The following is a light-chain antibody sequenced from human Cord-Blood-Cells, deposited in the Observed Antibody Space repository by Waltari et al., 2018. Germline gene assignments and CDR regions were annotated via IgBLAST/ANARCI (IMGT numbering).Light chain of an antibody. CDR2: EVS. CDR3: SSYTSSSTWV. Sequence: QSALTQPASVSRSPGPSLTISCTGTSSDVGGYNHVSCYQLNPGKATKLMIYEVSNRPSGVSKRFSGSKSGNTASLTISGLQAEDEADYYCSSYTSSSTWVFGGGTKLTVL. J-gene: IGLJ3*02. V-gene: IGLV2-14*01. CDR1: SSDVGGYNH.